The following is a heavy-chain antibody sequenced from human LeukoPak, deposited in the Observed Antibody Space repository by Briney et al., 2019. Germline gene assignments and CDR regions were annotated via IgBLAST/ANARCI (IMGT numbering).Heavy chain of an antibody. CDR2: IKQDGSEI. D-gene: IGHD1-26*01. CDR3: AKDQRWESPHYLDS. J-gene: IGHJ4*02. CDR1: GFFFNSYW. V-gene: IGHV3-7*03. Sequence: GGSLRLSCATSGFFFNSYWLTWVRQAPGMGLEWVANIKQDGSEIYYVDSVKGRFIISRDNSKNTLYVQMNSLRDEDTAVYYCAKDQRWESPHYLDSWGQGTLVTVSS.